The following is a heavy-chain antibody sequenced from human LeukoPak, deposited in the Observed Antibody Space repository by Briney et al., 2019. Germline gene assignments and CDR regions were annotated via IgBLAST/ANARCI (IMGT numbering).Heavy chain of an antibody. CDR1: GYRFTSYY. Sequence: GASVKVSCKASGYRFTSYYMHWVRQAPGQGLEWMGIINTSDGSTSYAQRFQGRVTLTRDTSTSTVYMELSSLRSEDTAVYYCARGWNYYYDSSGYNDAFDIWGQGTMVTVSS. CDR3: ARGWNYYYDSSGYNDAFDI. D-gene: IGHD3-22*01. V-gene: IGHV1-46*01. J-gene: IGHJ3*02. CDR2: INTSDGST.